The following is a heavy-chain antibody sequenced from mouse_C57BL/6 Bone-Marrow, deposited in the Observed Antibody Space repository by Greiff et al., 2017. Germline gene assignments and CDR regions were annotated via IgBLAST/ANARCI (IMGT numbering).Heavy chain of an antibody. Sequence: QVQLQQPGAELVRPGSSVKLSCKASGYTFTSYWMHWVKQRPIQGLEWIGNIDPSDSETHYNQKFKDKATLTVDKSSSTAYMQRSSLTSEDSAVYYCARGRGPGVYFDYWGQGTTLTVSS. CDR3: ARGRGPGVYFDY. J-gene: IGHJ2*01. V-gene: IGHV1-52*01. CDR1: GYTFTSYW. CDR2: IDPSDSET.